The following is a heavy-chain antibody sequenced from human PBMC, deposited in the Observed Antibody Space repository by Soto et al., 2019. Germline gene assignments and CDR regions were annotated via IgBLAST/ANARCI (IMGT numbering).Heavy chain of an antibody. V-gene: IGHV4-4*07. CDR2: IYTSGST. CDR3: ARDGYYGSGNPKYYYYYGMDV. CDR1: GGSISSYY. D-gene: IGHD3-10*01. J-gene: IGHJ6*02. Sequence: PSETLSLTCTVSGGSISSYYWSWIRQPAGKGLEWIGRIYTSGSTNYNPSLKSRVTMSVDTSKNQFSLKLSSVTAADTAVYYCARDGYYGSGNPKYYYYYGMDVWGQGTTVTVS.